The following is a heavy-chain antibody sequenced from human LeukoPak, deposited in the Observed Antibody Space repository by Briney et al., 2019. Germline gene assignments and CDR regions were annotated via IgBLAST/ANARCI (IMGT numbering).Heavy chain of an antibody. J-gene: IGHJ5*02. V-gene: IGHV4-59*08. CDR2: IYYSGST. CDR3: ARGIYSSGWYAWFDP. Sequence: PSETLSLTCTVSGGSISSYYWSWIRQPPGKGLEWIGYIYYSGSTNYNPSLKSRVTISVDTSKNQFSLKLSSVTAADTAVNYCARGIYSSGWYAWFDPWGQGTLVTVSS. CDR1: GGSISSYY. D-gene: IGHD6-19*01.